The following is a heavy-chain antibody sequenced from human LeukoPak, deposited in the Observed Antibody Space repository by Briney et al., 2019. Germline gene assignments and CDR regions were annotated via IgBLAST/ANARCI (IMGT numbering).Heavy chain of an antibody. D-gene: IGHD1-26*01. CDR1: GGSVRSSSYY. CDR3: ARLLRPGGRKGDAFDI. J-gene: IGHJ3*02. Sequence: SETLSLTCTVSGGSVRSSSYYWGCIRQPPGKGLEWIGSVHYNGSTCYNPSLGGRVIMSIDTSKNQFSLKLTSVTAADTAMYYCARLLRPGGRKGDAFDIWGQGTLVTVSS. CDR2: VHYNGST. V-gene: IGHV4-39*07.